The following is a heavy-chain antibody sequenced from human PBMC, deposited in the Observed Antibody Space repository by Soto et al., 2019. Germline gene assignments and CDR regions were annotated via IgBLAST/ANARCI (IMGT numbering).Heavy chain of an antibody. CDR1: GGSFSGYY. Sequence: SATLSLTCAVYGGSFSGYYWSWIRQPPGKGLEWIGEINHSGSTNYNPSLKSRVTISVDTSKNQFSLHLNSVTPEDTAVYYCAGTSSLQWYYMDVWDKGTTVTSP. J-gene: IGHJ6*03. D-gene: IGHD1-7*01. V-gene: IGHV4-34*01. CDR3: AGTSSLQWYYMDV. CDR2: INHSGST.